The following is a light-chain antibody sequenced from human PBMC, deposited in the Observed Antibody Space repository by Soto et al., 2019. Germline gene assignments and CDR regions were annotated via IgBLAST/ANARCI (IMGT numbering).Light chain of an antibody. J-gene: IGKJ5*01. Sequence: EIVLTQSPGPLSLSPGERATLSCRASQSVSSSYLAWYQQKPGQAPRLLIYGASSRATDIPDRFSGSGSGTGFTLTISRLEAEDFAVYYCQQYGSSPNTFGQGTRLEIK. V-gene: IGKV3-20*01. CDR3: QQYGSSPNT. CDR1: QSVSSSY. CDR2: GAS.